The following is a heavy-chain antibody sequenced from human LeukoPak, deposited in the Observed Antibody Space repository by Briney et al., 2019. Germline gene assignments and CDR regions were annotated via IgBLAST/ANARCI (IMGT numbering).Heavy chain of an antibody. J-gene: IGHJ4*02. CDR1: GGTFSSYA. CDR2: IIPIFGTA. D-gene: IGHD2-15*01. Sequence: ASVKVFCKASGGTFSSYAISWVRQAPGQGLEWMGGIIPIFGTANYAQKFQGRVTITADESTSTAYMELSSLRSEDTAVYYCARFGRYCSGSSCYRWFDYWGQGTLVTVSS. V-gene: IGHV1-69*13. CDR3: ARFGRYCSGSSCYRWFDY.